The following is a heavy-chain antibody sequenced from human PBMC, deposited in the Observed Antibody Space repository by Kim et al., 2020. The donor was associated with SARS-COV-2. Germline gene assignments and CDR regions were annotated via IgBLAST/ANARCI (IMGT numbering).Heavy chain of an antibody. J-gene: IGHJ4*02. D-gene: IGHD3-22*01. CDR2: IIPIFGTA. Sequence: SVKVSCKASGGTFSSYAISWVRQAPGQGLEWMGGIIPIFGTANYAQKFQGRVTITADESTSTAYMELSSLRSEDTAVYYCARVKPVDYYDSSGYYPLDYWGPGTLVTVSS. V-gene: IGHV1-69*13. CDR1: GGTFSSYA. CDR3: ARVKPVDYYDSSGYYPLDY.